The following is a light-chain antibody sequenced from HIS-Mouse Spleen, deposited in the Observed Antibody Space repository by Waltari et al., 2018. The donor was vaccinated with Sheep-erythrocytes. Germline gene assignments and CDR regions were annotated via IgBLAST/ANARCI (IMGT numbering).Light chain of an antibody. Sequence: QSALTPPRPVSGSPGQSVTISCTGTRSDVGGYNHFSWYQQHPGKAPKLMIYDVSKRPSGVPDRFSGSKSGNTASLTISGLQAEDEADYYCCSYAGSYNHVFATGTKVTVL. CDR2: DVS. J-gene: IGLJ1*01. V-gene: IGLV2-11*01. CDR3: CSYAGSYNHV. CDR1: RSDVGGYNH.